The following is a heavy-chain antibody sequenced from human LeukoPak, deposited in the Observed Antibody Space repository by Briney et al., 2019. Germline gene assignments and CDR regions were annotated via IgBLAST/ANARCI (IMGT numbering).Heavy chain of an antibody. CDR3: AKDPTRVPGAFDI. V-gene: IGHV3-30*02. J-gene: IGHJ3*02. CDR1: GFNFHSYG. D-gene: IGHD3-10*01. CDR2: IRYDGSNK. Sequence: AGGAPRISPAASGFNFHSYGMHRGPPGPGKGVGGVAFIRYDGSNKYYADSVKGRFTISRDNSKNTLYLQMNSLRAEDTAVYYCAKDPTRVPGAFDIWGQGTMVTVSS.